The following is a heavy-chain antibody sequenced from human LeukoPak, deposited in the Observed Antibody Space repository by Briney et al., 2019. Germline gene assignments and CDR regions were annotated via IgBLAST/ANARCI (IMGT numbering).Heavy chain of an antibody. J-gene: IGHJ6*04. CDR3: AELGITMIGGV. Sequence: GGSLRLSCAASGFTFDDFAMHWVRQAPGKGLEWVSGISWNSGSIGYADSVKGRFTISRDNAKNSLYLQMNSLRAEDTAVYYCAELGITMIGGVWGKGTTVTISS. CDR1: GFTFDDFA. V-gene: IGHV3-9*01. D-gene: IGHD3-10*02. CDR2: ISWNSGSI.